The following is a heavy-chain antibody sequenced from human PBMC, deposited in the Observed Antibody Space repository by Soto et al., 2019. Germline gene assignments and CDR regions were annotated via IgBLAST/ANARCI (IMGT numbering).Heavy chain of an antibody. CDR2: ISYDGSNK. V-gene: IGHV3-30-3*01. CDR3: ARGSYYGDYVV. CDR1: GFTFSSYA. J-gene: IGHJ4*02. D-gene: IGHD4-17*01. Sequence: QVQLVESGGGVVQPGRSLRLSCAASGFTFSSYAMHWVRQAPGRGLEWVAVISYDGSNKYYADSVKGRFTISRDNSKNTLYLQMNSLRAEDTAVYHCARGSYYGDYVVWGQGTLVTVSS.